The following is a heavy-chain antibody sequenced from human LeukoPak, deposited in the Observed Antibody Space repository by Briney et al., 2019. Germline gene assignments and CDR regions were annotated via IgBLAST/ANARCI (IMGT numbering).Heavy chain of an antibody. CDR3: AKGYYDYVWGSYYFVY. CDR1: GFTFSSYA. Sequence: PGGSLSLSCAASGFTFSSYAMSWVRQSPGKGLEWVSAVSGSGGSTYYADSVKGRFTISRDNSRDTLYLQINSLSAEDTAVYYCAKGYYDYVWGSYYFVYWGQGALVTVSS. V-gene: IGHV3-23*01. J-gene: IGHJ4*02. CDR2: VSGSGGST. D-gene: IGHD3-16*01.